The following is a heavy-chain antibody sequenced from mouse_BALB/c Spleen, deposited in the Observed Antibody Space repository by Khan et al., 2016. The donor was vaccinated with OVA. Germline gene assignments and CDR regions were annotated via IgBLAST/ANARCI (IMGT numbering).Heavy chain of an antibody. CDR1: GFPLSRYS. D-gene: IGHD1-2*01. CDR3: VINRDGGSYWYFDV. CDR2: IWAGGST. Sequence: QMQLEESGPGLVAPSQSLSITCTVSGFPLSRYSIHWVRQPPGKGLEWLGMIWAGGSTDYNSALKSRLTINKDNSKSQIFLKMNSLQTDDTAIYYCVINRDGGSYWYFDVWGAGTTVTVAS. J-gene: IGHJ1*01. V-gene: IGHV2-6-4*01.